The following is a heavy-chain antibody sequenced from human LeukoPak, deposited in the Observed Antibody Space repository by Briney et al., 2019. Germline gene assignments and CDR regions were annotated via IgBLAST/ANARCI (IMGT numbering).Heavy chain of an antibody. CDR3: AAALPGYYYYGMDV. V-gene: IGHV1-58*02. CDR1: GFTFTSSA. J-gene: IGHJ6*02. Sequence: SVKVSCTASGFTFTSSAMQWVRQARGQRLEWIGWIVVGSGNTNYAQKFQERVTITRDMSTSTAYMELSSLRSEDTAVYYCAAALPGYYYYGMDVWGQGTTVTVSS. D-gene: IGHD2-15*01. CDR2: IVVGSGNT.